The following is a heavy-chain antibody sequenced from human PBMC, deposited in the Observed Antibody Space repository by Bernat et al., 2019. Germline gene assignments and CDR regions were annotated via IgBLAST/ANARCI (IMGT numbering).Heavy chain of an antibody. CDR1: GFTFSSYG. V-gene: IGHV3-33*01. D-gene: IGHD3-3*01. CDR3: ARGQRFSEWLVVGWFDP. CDR2: IWYDGSNK. J-gene: IGHJ5*02. Sequence: QVQLVESGGGVVQPGRSLRLSCAASGFTFSSYGMHWVRQAPGKGLEWVAVIWYDGSNKYYADSVKGRFTISRDNSKNTLYLQMNSLRAEDTAVYYCARGQRFSEWLVVGWFDPWGQGTLVTVSS.